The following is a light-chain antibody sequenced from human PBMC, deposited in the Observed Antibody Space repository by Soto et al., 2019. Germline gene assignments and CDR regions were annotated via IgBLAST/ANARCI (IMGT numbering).Light chain of an antibody. CDR3: QQYDSSVWT. CDR2: GVS. V-gene: IGKV3-20*01. CDR1: QSVSSTS. J-gene: IGKJ1*01. Sequence: EIVLTQSPGTLSLSPGERATLSCRASQSVSSTSLAWYQQKPGQAPRLLMYGVSSRATGIPDRFSGSGSGTDFTLTINRLEPEDFALYFCQQYDSSVWTFGQGTKVEIK.